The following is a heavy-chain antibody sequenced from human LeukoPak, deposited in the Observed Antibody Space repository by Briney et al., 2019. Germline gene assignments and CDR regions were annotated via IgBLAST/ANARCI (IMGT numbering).Heavy chain of an antibody. J-gene: IGHJ4*02. CDR1: GFTFSSYA. D-gene: IGHD3-3*01. CDR2: ISGSGGST. CDR3: AKLLEPTDYDFWSGYYDY. V-gene: IGHV3-23*01. Sequence: GGSLRLSCAASGFTFSSYAMSWVRQAPGKGLEWVSAISGSGGSTYYADSVKGRFTISRDNSKNTLYLQMNSLRAEDTAVYYCAKLLEPTDYDFWSGYYDYWGQGTLVTVSS.